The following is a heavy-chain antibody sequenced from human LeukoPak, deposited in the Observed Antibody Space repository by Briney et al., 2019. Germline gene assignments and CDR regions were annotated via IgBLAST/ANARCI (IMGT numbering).Heavy chain of an antibody. J-gene: IGHJ4*02. CDR2: ISGSGGGT. CDR1: GFTFSSYA. Sequence: PGGSLRLSCAASGFTFSSYAMSWVRQAPGKGLEWVSAISGSGGGTYYADSVKGRFTISRDNSKNTLYLQMNSLRAEDTAVYYCAKDPQRAYYYDSRASYYFDYWGQGTLVTVSS. D-gene: IGHD3-22*01. V-gene: IGHV3-23*01. CDR3: AKDPQRAYYYDSRASYYFDY.